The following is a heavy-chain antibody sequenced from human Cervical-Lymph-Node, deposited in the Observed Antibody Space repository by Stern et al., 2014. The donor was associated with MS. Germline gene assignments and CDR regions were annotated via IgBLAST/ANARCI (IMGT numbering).Heavy chain of an antibody. CDR2: INTNTGNT. Sequence: VHLVESGSELKKPGASVKVSCKASGYTFTRNAINWVRQAPGQRLEWMGWINTNTGNTTYARGFTGRFVFSLDTSVSTAYLHISSLKAEDTAIYYCARVKPAAILDYWGQGTLVTVSS. V-gene: IGHV7-4-1*02. CDR3: ARVKPAAILDY. D-gene: IGHD2-2*01. J-gene: IGHJ4*02. CDR1: GYTFTRNA.